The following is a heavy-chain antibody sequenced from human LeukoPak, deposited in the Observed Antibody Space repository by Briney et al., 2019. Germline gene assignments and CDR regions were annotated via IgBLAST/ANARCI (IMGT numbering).Heavy chain of an antibody. CDR1: GFTFDDYA. V-gene: IGHV3-43*02. CDR2: ISGDGGST. CDR3: AKRNQGGYCSGGSCYDD. J-gene: IGHJ4*02. D-gene: IGHD2-15*01. Sequence: PGGSLRLSCASSGFTFDDYAMHWVRQAPGKGMEWVSLISGDGGSTYYADSVKGRFTISRDNSKNSLYLRMNSLRTEDTALYYCAKRNQGGYCSGGSCYDDWGQGTLVTVSS.